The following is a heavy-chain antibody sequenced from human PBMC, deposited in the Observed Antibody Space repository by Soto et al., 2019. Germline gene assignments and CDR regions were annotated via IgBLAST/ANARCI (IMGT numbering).Heavy chain of an antibody. V-gene: IGHV3-33*01. D-gene: IGHD4-17*01. CDR3: ARDRHYGDGQKAFDI. CDR2: IWYDGSNK. Sequence: PGGSLRLSCAASGFTFSSYGMHWVRQAPGKGLEWVAVIWYDGSNKYYADSVKGRFTISRDNSKNTLYLQMNSLRAEDTAVYYCARDRHYGDGQKAFDIWGQGTMVTVSS. CDR1: GFTFSSYG. J-gene: IGHJ3*02.